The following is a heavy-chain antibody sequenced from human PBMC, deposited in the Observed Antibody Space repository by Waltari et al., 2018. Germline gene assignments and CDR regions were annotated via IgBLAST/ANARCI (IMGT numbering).Heavy chain of an antibody. CDR1: GGTFSSYA. V-gene: IGHV1-69*05. CDR2: IIPIFGTA. J-gene: IGHJ6*02. CDR3: ATIKQQLDEPPPQYGMDV. D-gene: IGHD6-13*01. Sequence: QVQLVQSGAEVKKPGSSVKVSCKASGGTFSSYAISWVRQAPGQGLEWMGVIIPIFGTANYAQKFQGRVTITTDESTSTAYMELSSLRSEDTAVYYCATIKQQLDEPPPQYGMDVWGQGTTVTVSS.